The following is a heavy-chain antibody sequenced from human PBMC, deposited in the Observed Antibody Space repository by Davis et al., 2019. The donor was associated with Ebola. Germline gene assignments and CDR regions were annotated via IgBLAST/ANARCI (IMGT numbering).Heavy chain of an antibody. Sequence: ASVKVSCTASGYTFTGYYMHWVRQAPGQGFEWMGWINPNSGGTNYAQKFQGRVTMTRNTSISTAYMEVSSLRSEDTAVYYCARAPTWSQINYYCFDYWGQGTLVTVSS. CDR3: ARAPTWSQINYYCFDY. V-gene: IGHV1-2*02. CDR1: GYTFTGYY. J-gene: IGHJ4*02. CDR2: INPNSGGT. D-gene: IGHD3-10*01.